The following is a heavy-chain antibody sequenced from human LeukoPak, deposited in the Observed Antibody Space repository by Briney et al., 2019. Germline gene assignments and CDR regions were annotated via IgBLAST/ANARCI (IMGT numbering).Heavy chain of an antibody. Sequence: SQTLSLTCAISGDSVSSNNAAWNWIRQSPSRGLEWLGRTYYRSKWYNDYAVSVKSRITINPDTSKNQFSLQLNSVTPEDTAVYYCARDIRYSSSSGGTYYFDYWGQGTLVTVPS. CDR3: ARDIRYSSSSGGTYYFDY. J-gene: IGHJ4*02. D-gene: IGHD6-6*01. CDR1: GDSVSSNNAA. V-gene: IGHV6-1*01. CDR2: TYYRSKWYN.